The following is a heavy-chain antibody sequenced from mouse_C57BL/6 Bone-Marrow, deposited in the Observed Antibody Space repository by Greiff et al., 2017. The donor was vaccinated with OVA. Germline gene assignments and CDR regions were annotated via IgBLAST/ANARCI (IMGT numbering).Heavy chain of an antibody. V-gene: IGHV1-81*01. CDR2: IYPRSGNT. CDR1: GYTFTSYG. CDR3: AREGPHYYGSSYEFAY. J-gene: IGHJ3*01. Sequence: QVQLKQSGAELARPGASVKLSCKASGYTFTSYGISWVKQRTGQGLEWIGEIYPRSGNTYYNEKFKGKATLTADKSSSTAYMELRSLTSEDSAVYFCAREGPHYYGSSYEFAYWGQGTLVTVSA. D-gene: IGHD1-1*01.